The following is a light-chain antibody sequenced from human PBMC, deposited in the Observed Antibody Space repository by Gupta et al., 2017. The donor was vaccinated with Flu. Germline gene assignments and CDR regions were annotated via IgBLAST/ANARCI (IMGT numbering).Light chain of an antibody. V-gene: IGLV1-40*01. Sequence: QAVLTPPPSVSGAPGQTVTISCTGRSSNIGAGYDVQWYQQLPGTAPRLLIYANTDRPSGVPARFSGSKSDISASLAITGLQAEDEADYYCQSYDSSLSAYVFATGTKVTVL. CDR1: SSNIGAGYD. CDR2: ANT. CDR3: QSYDSSLSAYV. J-gene: IGLJ1*01.